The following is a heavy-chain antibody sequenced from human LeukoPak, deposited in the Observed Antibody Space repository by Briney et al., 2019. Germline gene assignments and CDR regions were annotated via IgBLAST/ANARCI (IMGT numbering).Heavy chain of an antibody. J-gene: IGHJ6*04. V-gene: IGHV3-21*01. CDR2: ISSSSSYI. CDR3: ARDGDIVVVPAAIQRNYYYYGMDV. D-gene: IGHD2-2*01. CDR1: GFTFSSYS. Sequence: GGSLGLSWAASGFTFSSYSMNWVGQAPGEGLEWVSSISSSSSYIYYADSVKGRFTISRDNAKNSLYLQMNSLRAEDTAVYYCARDGDIVVVPAAIQRNYYYYGMDVWGKGTTVTVSS.